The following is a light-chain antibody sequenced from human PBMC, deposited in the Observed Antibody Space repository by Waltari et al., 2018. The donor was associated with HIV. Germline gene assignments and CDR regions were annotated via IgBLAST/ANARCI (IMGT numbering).Light chain of an antibody. CDR2: EVS. V-gene: IGLV2-14*01. J-gene: IGLJ3*02. CDR1: SSYVGGSNY. CDR3: SSYTSSSTGV. Sequence: SALTQPASVSGSPGQSIPISCTGTSSYVGGSNYVSWYQPHPGNAPKLMIYEVSNRPPGVFNLCSGSKSGNTASLTISGLQAEDEADYYCSSYTSSSTGVFGGGTKLTVL.